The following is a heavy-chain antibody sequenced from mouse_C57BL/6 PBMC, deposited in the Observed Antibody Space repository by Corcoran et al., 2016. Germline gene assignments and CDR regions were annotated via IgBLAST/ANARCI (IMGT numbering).Heavy chain of an antibody. D-gene: IGHD2-4*01. V-gene: IGHV1-81*01. Sequence: QVQLQQSGAELARPGASVKLSCKASGYTFTSYGISWVKQRTGQGLEWIGEIYPRSGNTYYNETFKGKATLTADKSSSTAYMELRSLTSEDSAVYFCARSKGIYYDYDEDAYWGQGTLVTVSA. CDR2: IYPRSGNT. CDR3: ARSKGIYYDYDEDAY. J-gene: IGHJ3*01. CDR1: GYTFTSYG.